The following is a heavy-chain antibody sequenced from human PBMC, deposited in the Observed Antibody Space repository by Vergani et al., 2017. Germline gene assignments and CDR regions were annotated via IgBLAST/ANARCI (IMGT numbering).Heavy chain of an antibody. J-gene: IGHJ6*02. D-gene: IGHD1-26*01. CDR2: IRDDGSNP. CDR1: GYTFGHFD. CDR3: AKKGGSLYYYGVDV. Sequence: QEQLLQSGGGVVQPGGSLRLSCIGSGYTFGHFDMHWVRQAPGKGLAWVAFIRDDGSNPQYIDSVKGRFTISRDNAKDTLFLQMNGLRPEDTGTYFCAKKGGSLYYYGVDVWGQGTTITVSS. V-gene: IGHV3-30*02.